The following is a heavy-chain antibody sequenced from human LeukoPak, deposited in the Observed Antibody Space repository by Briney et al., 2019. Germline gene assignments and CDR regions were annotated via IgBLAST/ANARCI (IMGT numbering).Heavy chain of an antibody. CDR1: GFSFSSHD. CDR3: VREGSGSTHYMDV. Sequence: GGSLRLSCATSGFSFSSHDMNWVRQAPGQGLEWVSAISGSSKSIDHADSLKGRFASSRDNARNSLFLQMNSLRVEDTGVYYCVREGSGSTHYMDVWGKGTTVTVSS. V-gene: IGHV3-21*06. D-gene: IGHD3-10*01. J-gene: IGHJ6*03. CDR2: ISGSSKSI.